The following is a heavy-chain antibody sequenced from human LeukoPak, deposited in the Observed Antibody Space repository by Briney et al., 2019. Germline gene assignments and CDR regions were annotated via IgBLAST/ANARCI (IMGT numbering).Heavy chain of an antibody. V-gene: IGHV4-4*02. CDR3: ARGSLTYYDSSGYYYRAFDI. Sequence: SETLSLTCAVSGGSISSSNWWSWVRQPPGKGLEWIGEIYHSGSTNYNPSLKSRVTISVDTSKNQFSLKLSSVTAADTAVYYCARGSLTYYDSSGYYYRAFDIWGQGTMVTVSS. D-gene: IGHD3-22*01. CDR2: IYHSGST. J-gene: IGHJ3*02. CDR1: GGSISSSNW.